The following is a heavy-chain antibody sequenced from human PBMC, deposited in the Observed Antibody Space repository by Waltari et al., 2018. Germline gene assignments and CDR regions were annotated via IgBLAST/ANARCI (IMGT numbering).Heavy chain of an antibody. J-gene: IGHJ4*02. CDR2: IYYSGST. D-gene: IGHD5-12*01. Sequence: QVQLQESGPGLVKPSETLSLTCTVSGGSISSYYWSWIRQPPGKGLEWIGYIYYSGSTNYNPSRKSRVTISVDTSKNQFSLKLSSVTAADTAVYYCARARQMATSDGYFDYWGQGTLVTVSS. V-gene: IGHV4-59*01. CDR3: ARARQMATSDGYFDY. CDR1: GGSISSYY.